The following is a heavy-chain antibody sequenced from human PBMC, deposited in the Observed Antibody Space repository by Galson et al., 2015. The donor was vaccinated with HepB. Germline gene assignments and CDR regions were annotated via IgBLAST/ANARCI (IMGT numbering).Heavy chain of an antibody. Sequence: EPLSLTCPVSGVSISNYYWSWIRQPPGKGLEWIGYIYYSVNTNYTPSLKSRVTISLDRSKNKFSLKLISVTAADTAVYYCASSLVVPAGIEYYYYGMDVWGQGTMVTVSS. V-gene: IGHV4-59*08. J-gene: IGHJ6*02. CDR3: ASSLVVPAGIEYYYYGMDV. D-gene: IGHD2-2*01. CDR1: GVSISNYY. CDR2: IYYSVNT.